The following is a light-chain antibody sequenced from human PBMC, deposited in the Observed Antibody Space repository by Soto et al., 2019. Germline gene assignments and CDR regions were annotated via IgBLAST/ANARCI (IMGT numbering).Light chain of an antibody. J-gene: IGKJ1*01. CDR1: QSVSSSY. V-gene: IGKV3-20*01. Sequence: EIVMTQSPGTLSVSPGERVTLSCRARQSVSSSYLAWYQQRPGQAPRLLIYGASIRATGIPDRFSGSGSGTDFTLTISRLEPEDFAVYFCQQHGSSPWTFGQGTKVDIK. CDR2: GAS. CDR3: QQHGSSPWT.